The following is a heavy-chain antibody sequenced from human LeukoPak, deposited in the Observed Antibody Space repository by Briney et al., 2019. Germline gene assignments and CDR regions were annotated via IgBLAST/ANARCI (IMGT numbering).Heavy chain of an antibody. CDR3: ARELFGSGSRPDY. J-gene: IGHJ4*02. D-gene: IGHD3-10*01. CDR1: GITFNA. CDR2: TWYDGSNK. V-gene: IGHV3-33*01. Sequence: GGSLRLSCAASGITFNAIHWVRQAPGKGLDWVALTWYDGSNKYYADSVKGRFTISIDNSKNMVYLHMNSLRADDTAVYYCARELFGSGSRPDYWGQGTLVTVSS.